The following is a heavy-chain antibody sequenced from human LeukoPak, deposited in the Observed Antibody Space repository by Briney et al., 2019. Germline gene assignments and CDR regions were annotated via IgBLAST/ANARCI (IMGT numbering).Heavy chain of an antibody. Sequence: GGSLRLSCAASGFTFSSYAMHWVRQAPGKGLEWVAVISYDGSNKYYADSVKGRFTISRDNSKNTLYLQMNSLRAEDTAVYYCARSITYYYDSRGYPREMAFDYWGQGTLVTVSS. CDR1: GFTFSSYA. D-gene: IGHD3-22*01. CDR3: ARSITYYYDSRGYPREMAFDY. J-gene: IGHJ4*02. CDR2: ISYDGSNK. V-gene: IGHV3-30*04.